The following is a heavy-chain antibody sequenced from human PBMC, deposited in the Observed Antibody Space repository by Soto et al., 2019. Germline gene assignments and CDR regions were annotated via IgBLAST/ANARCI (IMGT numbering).Heavy chain of an antibody. D-gene: IGHD4-17*01. CDR2: IYSGGST. Sequence: EVQLVESGGGLVQPGGSLRLSCAASGFTVSSNYMSWVRQAPGKGLEWVSVIYSGGSTYYADSVKGRFTISRDNSKNTLYLQMNSLRAEDTAVYYCASSVTTPYFDYWGQGTLVTVSS. CDR3: ASSVTTPYFDY. J-gene: IGHJ4*02. V-gene: IGHV3-66*01. CDR1: GFTVSSNY.